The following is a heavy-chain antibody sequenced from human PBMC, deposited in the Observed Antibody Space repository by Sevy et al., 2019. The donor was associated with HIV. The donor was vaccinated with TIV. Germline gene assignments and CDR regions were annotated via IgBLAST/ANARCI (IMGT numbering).Heavy chain of an antibody. CDR2: FDRTDIT. J-gene: IGHJ4*02. CDR3: VRDERAIASHFDY. CDR1: GFTLSSYT. D-gene: IGHD2-21*01. V-gene: IGHV3-48*02. Sequence: GGSLTLSCEASGFTLSSYTMNWVRHSPEKGLEWVATFDRTDITHYADSVKGRFIISRDTAKNSLFLQMNSLRDDDTAMYFCVRDERAIASHFDYWGRGTLVTVSS.